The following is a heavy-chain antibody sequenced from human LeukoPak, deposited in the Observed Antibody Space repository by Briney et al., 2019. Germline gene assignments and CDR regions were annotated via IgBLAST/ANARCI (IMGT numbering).Heavy chain of an antibody. V-gene: IGHV4-30-2*01. Sequence: SETLSLTCNVSGGSISGYHWSWIRQPPGKGLEWIGYIYHSGSTYYNPSLKSRVTISVDRSKNQFSLKLSSVTAADTAVYYCASAYCGGDCYPFWYFDLWGRGTLVTVSS. CDR3: ASAYCGGDCYPFWYFDL. CDR1: GGSISGYH. CDR2: IYHSGST. J-gene: IGHJ2*01. D-gene: IGHD2-21*02.